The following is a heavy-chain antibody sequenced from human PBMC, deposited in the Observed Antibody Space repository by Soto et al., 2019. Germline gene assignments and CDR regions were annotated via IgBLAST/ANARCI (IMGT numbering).Heavy chain of an antibody. J-gene: IGHJ6*02. D-gene: IGHD3-22*01. Sequence: QVHLVQSGAEVKKPGASVNVSCKTSGYTFTRNGISWVRQAPGQGLEWMGWISPKSGNIKYAQKFQGRVIMTTDTATSTAYMELRSLRSDDTPVYYCVRDRDSNSRPASDVWGPGTTVTVSS. V-gene: IGHV1-18*01. CDR1: GYTFTRNG. CDR2: ISPKSGNI. CDR3: VRDRDSNSRPASDV.